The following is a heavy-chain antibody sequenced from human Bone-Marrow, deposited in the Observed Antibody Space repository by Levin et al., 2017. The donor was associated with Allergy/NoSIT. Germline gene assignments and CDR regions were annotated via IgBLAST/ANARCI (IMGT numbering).Heavy chain of an antibody. D-gene: IGHD2-15*01. CDR2: AYYRSKWYH. Sequence: RTSETLSLTCAISGDTVSSNSAAWNWIRLSPSRGLEWLGRAYYRSKWYHDYEVSLEGRITISTDTSKNQFSLHLKSVTHEDSAVYFCARDRVTIAATGFDCWGQGTLVTVSS. J-gene: IGHJ4*02. CDR3: ARDRVTIAATGFDC. V-gene: IGHV6-1*01. CDR1: GDTVSSNSAA.